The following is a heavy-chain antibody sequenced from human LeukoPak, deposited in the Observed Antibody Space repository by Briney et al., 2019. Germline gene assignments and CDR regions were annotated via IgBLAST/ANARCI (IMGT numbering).Heavy chain of an antibody. CDR1: GFTLSSYV. CDR3: ANRRNYASDY. V-gene: IGHV3-23*01. D-gene: IGHD1-14*01. Sequence: PGGSLRLSCSASGFTLSSYVMSWVRQAPGKGLEWVSTLSNGGGSIYYADSVKGRFTISRDNSKNALYLQMNSLRDEDTAIYYCANRRNYASDYWGQGTLVTVSS. J-gene: IGHJ4*02. CDR2: LSNGGGSI.